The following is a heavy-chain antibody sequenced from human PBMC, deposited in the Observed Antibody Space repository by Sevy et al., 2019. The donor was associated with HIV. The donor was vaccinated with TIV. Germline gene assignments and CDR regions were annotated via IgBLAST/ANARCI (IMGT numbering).Heavy chain of an antibody. J-gene: IGHJ6*01. Sequence: GGCLSLSCAASGFAFSNYYAMHWVRQAPGKGLEWAALISYDGSDKYYADSVKSRFTISRDNFKNTLYLQMNSLTTEDTAVYYCARPRAHYVDNSICYAMDVWGQGTTGTVSS. CDR1: GFAFSNYYA. CDR3: ARPRAHYVDNSICYAMDV. D-gene: IGHD1-1*01. CDR2: ISYDGSDK. V-gene: IGHV3-30-3*01.